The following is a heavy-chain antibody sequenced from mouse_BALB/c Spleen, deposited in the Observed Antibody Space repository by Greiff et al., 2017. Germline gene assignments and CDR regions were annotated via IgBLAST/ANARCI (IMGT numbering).Heavy chain of an antibody. V-gene: IGHV5-6*01. CDR3: ARRGVLLRGFDY. J-gene: IGHJ2*01. Sequence: EVKLVESGGDLVKPGGSLKLSCAASGFTFSSYGMSWVRQTPDKRLEWVATISSGGSYTYYPDSVKGRFTISRDNAKNTLYLQMSSLKSEDTAMYDCARRGVLLRGFDYGGQGTTRTVCS. CDR2: ISSGGSYT. CDR1: GFTFSSYG.